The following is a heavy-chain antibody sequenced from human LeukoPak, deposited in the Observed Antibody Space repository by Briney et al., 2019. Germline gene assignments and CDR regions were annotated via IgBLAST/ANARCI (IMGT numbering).Heavy chain of an antibody. D-gene: IGHD5-18*01. CDR3: ARDWEQYRYTVLDC. J-gene: IGHJ4*02. V-gene: IGHV3-7*01. CDR1: GFTFSGSC. Sequence: GGSLRLSCTASGFTFSGSCMSWVRQAPGKGLEWVANINQDGSEKYYVDSVKGRFTISRDNAKNSLYLQMNSLRAEDTAVYYCARDWEQYRYTVLDCWGQGTLVTVSS. CDR2: INQDGSEK.